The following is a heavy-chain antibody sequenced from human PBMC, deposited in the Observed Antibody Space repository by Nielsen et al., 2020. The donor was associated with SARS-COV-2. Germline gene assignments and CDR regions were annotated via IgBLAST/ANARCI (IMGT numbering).Heavy chain of an antibody. J-gene: IGHJ4*02. Sequence: GESLKISCAASGFTFSSYGMHWVRQAPGKGLEWVAVIWYDGSNKYYADSVKGRFTISRDNSKNTLYLQMNSLRAEDTAVYYCARDLRLGEPHFDYWGQGTLVTVSS. D-gene: IGHD3-16*01. CDR2: IWYDGSNK. CDR1: GFTFSSYG. V-gene: IGHV3-33*01. CDR3: ARDLRLGEPHFDY.